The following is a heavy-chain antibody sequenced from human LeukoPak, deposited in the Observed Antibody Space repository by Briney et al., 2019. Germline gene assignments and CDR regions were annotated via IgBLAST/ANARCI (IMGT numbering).Heavy chain of an antibody. CDR2: IKQDGSEK. D-gene: IGHD5-24*01. J-gene: IGHJ4*02. CDR3: AKDPEMATITGHYFDY. CDR1: GFTFSSYW. V-gene: IGHV3-7*01. Sequence: GGSLRLSCAASGFTFSSYWMSWVRQAPGKGLEWVANIKQDGSEKYYVDSVKGRFTISRDNAKNSLYLQVNSLRAEDTAVYYCAKDPEMATITGHYFDYWGQGTLVTVSS.